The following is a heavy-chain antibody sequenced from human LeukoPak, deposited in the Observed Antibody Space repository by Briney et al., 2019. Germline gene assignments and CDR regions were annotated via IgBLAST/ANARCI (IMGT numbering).Heavy chain of an antibody. D-gene: IGHD1-26*01. J-gene: IGHJ4*02. CDR3: ARAVGWELLPGGYYGFDY. CDR1: GFTFSDYY. CDR2: ISSSGSTI. V-gene: IGHV3-11*01. Sequence: GGSLRLSCAASGFTFSDYYMSWIRQAPGKGLEWVSYISSSGSTIYYADSVKGRFTISRDNAKNSLYLQMNSLRAEDTAVHYCARAVGWELLPGGYYGFDYWGQGTLVTVSS.